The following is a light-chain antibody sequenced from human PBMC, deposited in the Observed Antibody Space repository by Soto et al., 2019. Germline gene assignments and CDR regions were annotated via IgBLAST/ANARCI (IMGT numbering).Light chain of an antibody. Sequence: DIQMTQSPSSLSASVGDRVTITCRASQGIRSDLTWYLQKLGKAPKRLITAASSLQSGVPSRFSGSGSGTEFTLTISGLQPEDLATYYCLQHNSHPFTFGGGTKVE. CDR1: QGIRSD. V-gene: IGKV1-17*01. CDR3: LQHNSHPFT. CDR2: AAS. J-gene: IGKJ4*01.